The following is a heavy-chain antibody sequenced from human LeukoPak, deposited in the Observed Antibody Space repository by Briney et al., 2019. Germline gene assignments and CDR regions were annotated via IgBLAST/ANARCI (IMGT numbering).Heavy chain of an antibody. Sequence: PSETLSLTCAVSGYSISSGYYWGWIRQPPGKGLEWIGRIYHSGSTYYNPSLKSRVTISVDTSKNQFSLKLSSVTAADTAVYYCARLHPHPYYFDYWGQGTLVTVSS. CDR1: GYSISSGYY. J-gene: IGHJ4*02. D-gene: IGHD4-11*01. CDR2: IYHSGST. V-gene: IGHV4-38-2*01. CDR3: ARLHPHPYYFDY.